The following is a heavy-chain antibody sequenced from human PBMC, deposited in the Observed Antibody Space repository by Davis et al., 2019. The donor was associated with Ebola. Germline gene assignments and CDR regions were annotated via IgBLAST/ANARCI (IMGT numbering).Heavy chain of an antibody. CDR1: GFTFSSYA. CDR3: ARKTDLYYFYGMDV. V-gene: IGHV3-23*01. J-gene: IGHJ6*04. CDR2: VTSSGGST. Sequence: GGSLRLSCAASGFTFSSYAMTWARQAPGKGLEWVPAVTSSGGSTYYADSVKGRFTISRDNSKNTLYLQMNSLRAEDTAVYYCARKTDLYYFYGMDVWGKGTTVTVSS.